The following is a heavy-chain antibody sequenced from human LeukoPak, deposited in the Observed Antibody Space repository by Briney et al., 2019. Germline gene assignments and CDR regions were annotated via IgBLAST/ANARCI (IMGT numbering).Heavy chain of an antibody. D-gene: IGHD6-19*01. J-gene: IGHJ5*02. CDR3: ARDLVSSGGFDP. Sequence: SETLSLTCTVSGCSISSGSYYSSRIRQPAGKRLTWIGRIYTSGSTNYNPSLKSRVTISVDTSKNQFSLKLSSVTAADTAVYYCARDLVSSGGFDPWGQGTLVTVSS. V-gene: IGHV4-61*02. CDR1: GCSISSGSYY. CDR2: IYTSGST.